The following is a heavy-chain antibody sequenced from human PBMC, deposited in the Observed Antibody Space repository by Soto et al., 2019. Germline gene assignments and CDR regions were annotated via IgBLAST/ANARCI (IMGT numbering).Heavy chain of an antibody. CDR2: IYYSGST. Sequence: SETLSLTCTVSGGSISSSSYYWGWIRQPPGKGLEWIGSIYYSGSTYYNPSLKSRVTISVDTSKNQFSLKLSSVTAADTAVYYCARAWAVVVPARNLFAYWGQGTLVPVSS. CDR3: ARAWAVVVPARNLFAY. CDR1: GGSISSSSYY. V-gene: IGHV4-39*01. D-gene: IGHD2-2*01. J-gene: IGHJ4*02.